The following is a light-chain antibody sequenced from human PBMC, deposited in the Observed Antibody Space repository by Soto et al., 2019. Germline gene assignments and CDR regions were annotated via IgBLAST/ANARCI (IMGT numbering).Light chain of an antibody. CDR1: SSNIGSNT. J-gene: IGLJ2*01. Sequence: QSVLTQPPSASGTPGQRVTISCSGSSSNIGSNTVNWYQQLPGMAPKLLIYSNNQRPSGVPDRFSGSKSGTSASLAISGLQSEDEADYYCAAWDDSLNGVVFGGGTQLTVL. CDR2: SNN. CDR3: AAWDDSLNGVV. V-gene: IGLV1-44*01.